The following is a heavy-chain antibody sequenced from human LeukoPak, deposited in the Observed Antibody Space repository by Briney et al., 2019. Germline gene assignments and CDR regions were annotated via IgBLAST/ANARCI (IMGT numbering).Heavy chain of an antibody. CDR3: ARKVVAATLDY. D-gene: IGHD2-15*01. CDR1: GFTFSSYS. J-gene: IGHJ4*02. Sequence: GGSLRLSCAASGFTFSSYSMNWVRQAPGKGLEWVSSISSSSSYIYYADSVKGRFTISRDNAKNSLYLQMNSLRAEDTALYYCARKVVAATLDYWGQGTLVTVSS. V-gene: IGHV3-21*04. CDR2: ISSSSSYI.